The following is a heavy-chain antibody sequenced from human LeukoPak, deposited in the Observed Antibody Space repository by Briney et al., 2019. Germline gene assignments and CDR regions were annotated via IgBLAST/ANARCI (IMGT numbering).Heavy chain of an antibody. V-gene: IGHV4-31*03. CDR2: IYYSGST. CDR1: GGSISSGGYY. D-gene: IGHD2-15*01. CDR3: ARKRVYCSGGSCSAFDY. J-gene: IGHJ4*02. Sequence: SQTLSLTGTVSGGSISSGGYYWSWIRQHPGKGLEWIGYIYYSGSTYYNPSLKSRVTISVDTSKNQFSLKLSSVTAADTAVYYCARKRVYCSGGSCSAFDYWGQGTLVTVSS.